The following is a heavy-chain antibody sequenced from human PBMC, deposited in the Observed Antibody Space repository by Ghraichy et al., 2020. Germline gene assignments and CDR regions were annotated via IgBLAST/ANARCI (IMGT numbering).Heavy chain of an antibody. CDR3: ARRRSSIAARPGGDWFDP. Sequence: SETLSLTCTVSGGSISSSSYYWGWIRQPPGKGLEWIGSIYYSGSTYYNPSLKSRVTISVDTSKNQFSLKLSSVTAADTAVYYCARRRSSIAARPGGDWFDPWGQGTLVTVSS. CDR2: IYYSGST. V-gene: IGHV4-39*01. J-gene: IGHJ5*02. CDR1: GGSISSSSYY. D-gene: IGHD6-6*01.